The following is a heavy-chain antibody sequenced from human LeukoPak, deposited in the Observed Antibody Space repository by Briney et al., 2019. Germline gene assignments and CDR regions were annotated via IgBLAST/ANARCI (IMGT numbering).Heavy chain of an antibody. D-gene: IGHD3-10*01. J-gene: IGHJ4*02. Sequence: GGSLRLSCAASGFTFSSYAMSWARQAPGKGLEWVSSISGSGGRTFYADSVKGRFTISRDNSKNTVYLQMNSLRAEDTAVYYCAKDWEFSGGYYFDYWGEGTLVTVSS. V-gene: IGHV3-23*01. CDR3: AKDWEFSGGYYFDY. CDR2: ISGSGGRT. CDR1: GFTFSSYA.